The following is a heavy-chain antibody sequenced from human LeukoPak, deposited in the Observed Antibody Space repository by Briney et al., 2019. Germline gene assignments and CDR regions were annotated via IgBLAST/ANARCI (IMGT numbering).Heavy chain of an antibody. D-gene: IGHD3-9*01. CDR2: INHSGST. V-gene: IGHV4-34*01. CDR1: GGSFSGYY. Sequence: SETLSLTCAVYGGSFSGYYWSWIRQPPGKGLEWIGEINHSGSTNYNPSLKSRVTISVDTSKNQFSLKLSSVTAADTAVYYCARQAPYYDILTGYYKWYFDYWGQGTLVTVSS. J-gene: IGHJ4*02. CDR3: ARQAPYYDILTGYYKWYFDY.